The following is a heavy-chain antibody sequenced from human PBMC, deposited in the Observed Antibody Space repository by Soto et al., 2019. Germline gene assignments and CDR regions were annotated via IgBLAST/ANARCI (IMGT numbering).Heavy chain of an antibody. D-gene: IGHD2-15*01. CDR2: ISAYNGNT. CDR1: GYTFTSHG. J-gene: IGHJ5*02. Sequence: QVQLVQSGAEVKKPGASVKVSCKASGYTFTSHGISWVRQAPGQGLEWMGWISAYNGNTNYAQKLQGRVTMTTDTSTSTAYMERRSLGSDDTAVYCCARDRDVVVAAPNWLDHWGQGTLVTVSS. V-gene: IGHV1-18*01. CDR3: ARDRDVVVAAPNWLDH.